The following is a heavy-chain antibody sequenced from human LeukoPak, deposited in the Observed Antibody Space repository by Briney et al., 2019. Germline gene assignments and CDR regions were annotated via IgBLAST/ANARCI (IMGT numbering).Heavy chain of an antibody. J-gene: IGHJ6*03. V-gene: IGHV3-23*01. Sequence: GGSLRLSCAASGFTFSSYAMSWVRQAPGKGLEWVSAISGSGGSTYYADSVKGRFTISRDNSKNTLYLQMNSLRAGDTAVYYCAKAGSPHGVQYYYYYMDVWGKGTTVTVSS. CDR2: ISGSGGST. D-gene: IGHD1-14*01. CDR1: GFTFSSYA. CDR3: AKAGSPHGVQYYYYYMDV.